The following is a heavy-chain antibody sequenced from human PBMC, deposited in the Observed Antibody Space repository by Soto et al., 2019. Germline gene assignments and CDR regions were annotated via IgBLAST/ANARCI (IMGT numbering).Heavy chain of an antibody. D-gene: IGHD3-10*01. Sequence: QVQLQQWGAGLLKPSETLSLTCAVYGGSFSGYYWSWIRQPPGKGLGWIGEINHSGSTNYNPSSRSQITISVNAHKNQFYLKLSSVTAAETAVYYCARMRRFGELFGRIDYWGQGTLVTVSS. CDR1: GGSFSGYY. V-gene: IGHV4-34*01. CDR2: INHSGST. J-gene: IGHJ4*02. CDR3: ARMRRFGELFGRIDY.